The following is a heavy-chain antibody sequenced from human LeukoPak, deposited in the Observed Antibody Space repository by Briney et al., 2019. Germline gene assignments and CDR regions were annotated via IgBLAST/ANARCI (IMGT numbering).Heavy chain of an antibody. CDR3: ARERYYDILTGYWDY. Sequence: SETLSLTCTVSGGSISSYYWSWIRKPAGKGLEWIGRIYTSGSTNYNPSLKSRVTMSVDTSKNQFSLKLSSVTAADTAVYYCARERYYDILTGYWDYWGQGTLVTVSS. CDR1: GGSISSYY. D-gene: IGHD3-9*01. CDR2: IYTSGST. V-gene: IGHV4-4*07. J-gene: IGHJ4*02.